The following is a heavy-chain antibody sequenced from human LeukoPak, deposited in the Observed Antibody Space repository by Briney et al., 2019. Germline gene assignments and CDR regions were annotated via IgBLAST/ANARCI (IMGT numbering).Heavy chain of an antibody. CDR1: GGSFSGYY. V-gene: IGHV4-34*01. Sequence: SETLSLTCAVYGGSFSGYYWSWIRQPPGKGLEWIGEINHSGSTNYNPSLKSRVTISVDTSKNQFSLKLSSVTAADTAVYYCARGGNTMVRGVRNNWFDPWGQGTLVTVSS. CDR2: INHSGST. D-gene: IGHD3-10*01. CDR3: ARGGNTMVRGVRNNWFDP. J-gene: IGHJ5*02.